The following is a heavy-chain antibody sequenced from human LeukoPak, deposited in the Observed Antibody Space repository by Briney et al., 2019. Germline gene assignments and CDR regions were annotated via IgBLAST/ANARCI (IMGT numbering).Heavy chain of an antibody. D-gene: IGHD2-2*01. J-gene: IGHJ4*02. Sequence: ASVKVSCKASGYTFTGYYMHWVRQAPGQGLDWMGWINPNSGVTTYAPKFQGRVPMTRDTSISKAYMDLSRLISDDTAVYYCTRDRCSSTSCYARPPSYYFDYWGQGTLVTVSS. CDR1: GYTFTGYY. CDR2: INPNSGVT. V-gene: IGHV1-2*02. CDR3: TRDRCSSTSCYARPPSYYFDY.